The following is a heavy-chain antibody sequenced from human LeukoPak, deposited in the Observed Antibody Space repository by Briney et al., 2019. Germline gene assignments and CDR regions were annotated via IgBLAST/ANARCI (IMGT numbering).Heavy chain of an antibody. D-gene: IGHD5-24*01. V-gene: IGHV4-34*01. Sequence: SETLSLTCTVSGGSFSGYYWSWIRQPPGKGLEWIGEINHSGSTNYNPSLKSRVTISVDTSKNQFSLKLSSVTAADTAVYYCARGQGWLQLIYWGQGTLVTVSS. J-gene: IGHJ4*02. CDR1: GGSFSGYY. CDR3: ARGQGWLQLIY. CDR2: INHSGST.